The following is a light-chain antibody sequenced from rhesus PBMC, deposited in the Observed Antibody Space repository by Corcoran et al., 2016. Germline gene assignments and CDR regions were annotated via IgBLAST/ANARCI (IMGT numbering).Light chain of an antibody. V-gene: IGLV2-13*03. J-gene: IGLJ1*01. CDR3: SSYTGSGTYI. CDR1: SSDIGGYSR. CDR2: EVT. Sequence: QAAPTQSPSVSGSPGQSVTISCTGTSSDIGGYSRVSWYQQRPGKAPQLRIYEVTKRPSGVSDRFSGSKSGNTASLTISGLQAEDEADYYCSSYTGSGTYIFGAGTRLTVL.